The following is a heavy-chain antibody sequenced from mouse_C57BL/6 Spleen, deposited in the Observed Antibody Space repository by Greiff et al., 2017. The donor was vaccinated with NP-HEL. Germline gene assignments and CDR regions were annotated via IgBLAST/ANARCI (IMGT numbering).Heavy chain of an antibody. CDR3: TRSAARTYYFDY. D-gene: IGHD6-1*01. Sequence: VQLQQSGTVLARPGASVKMSCKTSGYTFTSYWMHWVKQRPGQGLEWIGAIYPGNSDTSYNQKFKGKATLTAVTSASTAYMELSSLTNEDSAVYYSTRSAARTYYFDYWGQGTTLTVSS. V-gene: IGHV1-5*01. CDR1: GYTFTSYW. CDR2: IYPGNSDT. J-gene: IGHJ2*01.